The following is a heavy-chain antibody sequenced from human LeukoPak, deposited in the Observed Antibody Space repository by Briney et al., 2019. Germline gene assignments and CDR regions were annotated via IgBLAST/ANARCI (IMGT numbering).Heavy chain of an antibody. V-gene: IGHV3-64*01. Sequence: GSLLLSCAASGFSFSTSTMHWVRQAPGKGLEYVSATSSDGVNTYYANSVKGRFTISRDNSKNTLYLQMGGLTAEDMAVYYCARDGYSDYLFGYWGQGTLVTVSS. D-gene: IGHD5-12*01. CDR2: TSSDGVNT. J-gene: IGHJ4*02. CDR3: ARDGYSDYLFGY. CDR1: GFSFSTST.